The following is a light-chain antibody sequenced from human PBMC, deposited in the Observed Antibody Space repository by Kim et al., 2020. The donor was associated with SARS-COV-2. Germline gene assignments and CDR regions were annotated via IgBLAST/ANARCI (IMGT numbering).Light chain of an antibody. V-gene: IGLV3-21*04. J-gene: IGLJ2*01. CDR1: NSGSKS. Sequence: APGKTARITCGGNNSGSKSVHWYQQKPGQAPVLVIYYDSDRPSGIPERFSGSNSGNTATLTISRVEAGDEADYSCQVWDKSGDHPVFGGGTQLTVL. CDR3: QVWDKSGDHPV. CDR2: YDS.